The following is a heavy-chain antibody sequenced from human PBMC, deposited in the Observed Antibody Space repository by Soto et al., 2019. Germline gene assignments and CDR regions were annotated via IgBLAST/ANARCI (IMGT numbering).Heavy chain of an antibody. Sequence: ITLKESGPTLVKPTQTLTLTCTFSGFSLNTGGVGVGWVRQPRGKAMEWLALIYWDDDERYRPSLRSRLNITKDTFNNQVVLTMTNLDLEDTATYYCVRNWRYYGGDYYYGMDAWGQGTTVTVSS. CDR1: GFSLNTGGVG. J-gene: IGHJ6*01. CDR3: VRNWRYYGGDYYYGMDA. CDR2: IYWDDDE. V-gene: IGHV2-5*02. D-gene: IGHD3-10*01.